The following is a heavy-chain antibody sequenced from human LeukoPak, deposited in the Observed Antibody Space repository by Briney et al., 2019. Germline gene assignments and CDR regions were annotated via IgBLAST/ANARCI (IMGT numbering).Heavy chain of an antibody. J-gene: IGHJ6*03. CDR2: IYHTGST. CDR3: ARLYYDYYYMDV. V-gene: IGHV4-59*08. CDR1: GGSIRNYY. Sequence: SETLSLTCTVSGGSIRNYYWSWIRQPPGRGLEWIGYIYHTGSTNYNPSLKSRVTISVDTSKNQFSLKLSSVTAADTAVYYCARLYYDYYYMDVWGKGTTVTVSS.